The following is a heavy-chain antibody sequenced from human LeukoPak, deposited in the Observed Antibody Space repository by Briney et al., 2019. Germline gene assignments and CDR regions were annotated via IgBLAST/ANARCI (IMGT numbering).Heavy chain of an antibody. D-gene: IGHD3-10*01. Sequence: PGGSLRLSCAASGFTLSSYSMNWVRQAPGKGLEWVSYISSSSGTIYYADSVKGRFTISRDNAKNSLYLQMNSLRAEDTAVYYCARLAGIWFGEPDHDAFDIWGQGTMVTVPS. J-gene: IGHJ3*02. V-gene: IGHV3-48*01. CDR1: GFTLSSYS. CDR3: ARLAGIWFGEPDHDAFDI. CDR2: ISSSSGTI.